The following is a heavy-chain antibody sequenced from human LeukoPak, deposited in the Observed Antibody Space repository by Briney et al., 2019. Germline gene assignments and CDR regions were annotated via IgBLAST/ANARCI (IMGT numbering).Heavy chain of an antibody. Sequence: SETLSLTCTVSGVSISDYYWSWIRQPPGKGLEWIGYIYYSGSTNYNPSLKSRVTISVDTSKNQFSLKLSSVTAADTAVYYCAYSYVLGWFDPWGQGTLVTVSS. D-gene: IGHD5-18*01. CDR2: IYYSGST. V-gene: IGHV4-59*08. CDR3: AYSYVLGWFDP. CDR1: GVSISDYY. J-gene: IGHJ5*02.